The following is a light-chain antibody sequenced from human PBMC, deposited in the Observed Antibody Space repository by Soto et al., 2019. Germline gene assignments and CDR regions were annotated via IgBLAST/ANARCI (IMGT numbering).Light chain of an antibody. J-gene: IGKJ1*01. CDR1: QSIASY. Sequence: QRASKESTSVGASVTITCRASQSIASYVNWYQQKPGKAPKLLILGAVILQSGVPSRFSGSGSGTNFSVSIISLQPEHFATYYCQLDYNNIRTFCQGTKVDIK. CDR2: GAV. V-gene: IGKV1-39*01. CDR3: QLDYNNIRT.